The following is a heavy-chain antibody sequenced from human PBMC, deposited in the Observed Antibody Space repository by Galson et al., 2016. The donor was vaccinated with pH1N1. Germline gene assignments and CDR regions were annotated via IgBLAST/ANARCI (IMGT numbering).Heavy chain of an antibody. CDR2: IYYSESM. D-gene: IGHD4-17*01. J-gene: IGHJ2*01. V-gene: IGHV4-39*01. Sequence: SETLSLTCTVSGGSISISSHYWGWIRQPPGKGLEWIGSIYYSESMHYNPSLKSRVTISVDTSKNQLFLKLSSVTAADTAVYYCARPVYVDVDLKAWYFDLWGRGTLVTVSS. CDR1: GGSISISSHY. CDR3: ARPVYVDVDLKAWYFDL.